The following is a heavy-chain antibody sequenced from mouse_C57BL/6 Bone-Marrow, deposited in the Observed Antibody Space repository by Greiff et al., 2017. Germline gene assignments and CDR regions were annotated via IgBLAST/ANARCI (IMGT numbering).Heavy chain of an antibody. CDR2: IRSKSNNYAT. V-gene: IGHV10-1*01. D-gene: IGHD2-5*01. CDR1: GFSFNTYA. J-gene: IGHJ4*01. Sequence: VESGGGLVQPKGSLKLSCAASGFSFNTYAMNWVRQAPGKGLEWVARIRSKSNNYATYYADSVKDRFTISRDDSESMLYLQMNNLKTEDTAMYYCGRHEEYYSNYALSMDYWGQGTSVTGSS. CDR3: GRHEEYYSNYALSMDY.